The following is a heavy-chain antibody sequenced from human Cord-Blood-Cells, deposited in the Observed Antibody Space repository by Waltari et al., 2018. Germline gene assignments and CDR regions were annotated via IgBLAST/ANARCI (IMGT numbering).Heavy chain of an antibody. CDR1: GYTFTGYY. Sequence: QVQLVQSGAEVKKPGASVKVSCKASGYTFTGYYMHWVRQAPGQGLEWMGRINPNRGGTNYAKRFQGRVTMPRDPSTSTAYMELSRRGSDDTVVYYCARSNCSITSCYSFDYWGQGPLVPVSS. CDR3: ARSNCSITSCYSFDY. CDR2: INPNRGGT. D-gene: IGHD2-2*01. V-gene: IGHV1-2*05. J-gene: IGHJ4*02.